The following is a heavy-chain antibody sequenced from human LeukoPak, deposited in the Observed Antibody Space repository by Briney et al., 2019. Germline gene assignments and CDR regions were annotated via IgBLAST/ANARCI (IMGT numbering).Heavy chain of an antibody. Sequence: SETLSLTCIVSGGSIIPYYWSWIRQPPGKGLEWIGYIYYSGTTNYNPSLKSRVTISVDTSKNQFSLKLNSVTAADTAVYYCARHLAGRIFTFDYWGQGTLVTVSS. CDR1: GGSIIPYY. V-gene: IGHV4-59*01. CDR2: IYYSGTT. D-gene: IGHD6-19*01. CDR3: ARHLAGRIFTFDY. J-gene: IGHJ4*02.